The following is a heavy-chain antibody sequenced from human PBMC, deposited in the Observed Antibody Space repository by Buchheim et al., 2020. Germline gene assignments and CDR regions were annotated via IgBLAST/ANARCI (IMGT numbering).Heavy chain of an antibody. CDR2: INHSGST. D-gene: IGHD5-24*01. J-gene: IGHJ6*02. CDR1: GGSFSGYY. V-gene: IGHV4-34*01. CDR3: ATEMETEMDGMDV. Sequence: QVQLQQWGAGLLKPSETLSLTCAVYGGSFSGYYWSWIRQPPGKGLEWIGEINHSGSTNYNPSLKSRVTISVDTSKNQFSLKLSSVTAADTAVYYCATEMETEMDGMDVWGQGTTITVSS.